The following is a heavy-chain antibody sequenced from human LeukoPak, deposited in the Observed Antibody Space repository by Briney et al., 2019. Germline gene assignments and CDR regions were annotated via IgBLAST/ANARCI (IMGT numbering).Heavy chain of an antibody. V-gene: IGHV4-61*02. J-gene: IGHJ4*02. D-gene: IGHD3-22*01. CDR1: GASISSVSYY. CDR2: IYTSEST. CDR3: ARGGGYSGPDLREYDSSGYYGGDFDY. Sequence: PSQTLSLTCTVSGASISSVSYYWSWLRQPAGKGLEWIGRIYTSESTNYNPSLKSRVTISVDTSKNRFSLKLSSVSAADAAVYYCARGGGYSGPDLREYDSSGYYGGDFDYWGQGTLVTVS.